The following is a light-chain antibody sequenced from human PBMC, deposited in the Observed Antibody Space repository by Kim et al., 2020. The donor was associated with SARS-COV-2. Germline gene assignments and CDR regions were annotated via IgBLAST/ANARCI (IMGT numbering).Light chain of an antibody. Sequence: ASLGDRITITCQASQDITRNLNWYQQRPGKAPKLLIYDASNLNTGVPSRFSGSGSGTEFVFSSRLQPEDVATYYCQHYDNSPSFTFGPGTKVDIK. CDR3: QHYDNSPSFT. J-gene: IGKJ3*01. CDR2: DAS. CDR1: QDITRN. V-gene: IGKV1-33*01.